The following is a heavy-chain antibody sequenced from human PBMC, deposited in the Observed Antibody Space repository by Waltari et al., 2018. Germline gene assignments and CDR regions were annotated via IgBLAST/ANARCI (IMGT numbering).Heavy chain of an antibody. CDR2: ISAYNGNT. D-gene: IGHD2-15*01. V-gene: IGHV1-18*01. CDR3: ARDGRRYCSGGSCGYYFDY. Sequence: QVQLVQSGAEVKKPGASVKVSCKASGYTFTSYGISWVRQAPGQGLEWMGWISAYNGNTNYAQKLQGRVTMTTDTSTSTAYMELRSLRSDDTAVYYCARDGRRYCSGGSCGYYFDYWGQGTLVTVSS. CDR1: GYTFTSYG. J-gene: IGHJ4*02.